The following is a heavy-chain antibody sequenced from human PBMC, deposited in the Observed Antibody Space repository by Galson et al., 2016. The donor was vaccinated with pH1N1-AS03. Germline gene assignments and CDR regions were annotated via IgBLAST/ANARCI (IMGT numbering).Heavy chain of an antibody. CDR2: IIPIFGNS. CDR1: GGTFNKYA. D-gene: IGHD4-23*01. V-gene: IGHV1-69*05. Sequence: SVKVSCKASGGTFNKYAITWMRQAPGQGLEWMGGIIPIFGNSDYAQKFQGRVTISTDKSTTTAYMELSSLRSEDTAVYYCVRGDGGNNFDFWGQGTLVTVSS. CDR3: VRGDGGNNFDF. J-gene: IGHJ4*02.